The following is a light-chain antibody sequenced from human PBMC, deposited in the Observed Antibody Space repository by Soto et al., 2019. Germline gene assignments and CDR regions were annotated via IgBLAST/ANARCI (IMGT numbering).Light chain of an antibody. CDR3: ATWDDSLSVPV. CDR1: SSNIGTNT. J-gene: IGLJ2*01. Sequence: QSVLTQPPSASGTPGQRVPMSCSGSSSNIGTNTVNWYQQLPGTAPRLLIYSNNQRPSGVPDRFSGSKSGTSASLAISGLQSDDEAAYYCATWDDSLSVPVFGGGTQLTVL. V-gene: IGLV1-44*01. CDR2: SNN.